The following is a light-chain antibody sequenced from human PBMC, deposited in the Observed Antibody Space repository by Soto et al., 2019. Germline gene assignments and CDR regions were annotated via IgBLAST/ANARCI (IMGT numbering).Light chain of an antibody. J-gene: IGKJ1*01. V-gene: IGKV3-11*01. CDR1: QSGRIF. CDR3: QQTSDSPP. CDR2: DAT. Sequence: VLTQSPATLALAPGERTSLAWTASQSGRIFLAWYQQQPGEAPILLIYDATNRATGIPDSFSGSGSGTDITLTISRLEPEDFAVYYCQQTSDSPPFGQGTKVAI.